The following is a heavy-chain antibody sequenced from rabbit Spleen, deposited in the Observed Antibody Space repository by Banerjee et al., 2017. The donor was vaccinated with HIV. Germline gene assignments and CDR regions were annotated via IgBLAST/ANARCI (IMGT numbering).Heavy chain of an antibody. CDR3: VRDQAGDGDYGPYYLNL. CDR2: IAGSSSDFT. Sequence: QSLEESGGDLVKPGASLTLTCTASGFSFSSSDYMCWVRQAPGKGLEWIACIAGSSSDFTYSATWAKGRFTCSKTSSTTVTLQMTSLTAADTATYFCVRDQAGDGDYGPYYLNLWGQGTLVTVS. D-gene: IGHD2-1*01. V-gene: IGHV1S40*01. CDR1: GFSFSSSDY. J-gene: IGHJ4*01.